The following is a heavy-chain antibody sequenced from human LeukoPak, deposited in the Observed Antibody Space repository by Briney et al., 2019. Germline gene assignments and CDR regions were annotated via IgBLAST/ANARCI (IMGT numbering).Heavy chain of an antibody. V-gene: IGHV3-7*03. Sequence: GGSLRLSCGASGFTFSNYWMSWVRQAPGKGLEWLANIKHDGSEKYYVGSVKGRFTISRDNAKNSLYLQMNSLRAEDTAFYYCARVTSRDPLHYWGQGTLVTVSS. CDR2: IKHDGSEK. J-gene: IGHJ4*02. D-gene: IGHD2-21*02. CDR3: ARVTSRDPLHY. CDR1: GFTFSNYW.